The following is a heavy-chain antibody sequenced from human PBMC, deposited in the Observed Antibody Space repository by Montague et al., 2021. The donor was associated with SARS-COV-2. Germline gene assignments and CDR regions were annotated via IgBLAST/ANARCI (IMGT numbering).Heavy chain of an antibody. J-gene: IGHJ4*03. CDR1: GGSISSYY. CDR2: IYYSGST. CDR3: ARESSYARCSSTSCHTAVGFDP. Sequence: SETLSLTCTVSGGSISSYYWSWIRRPPGKGLEWIGYIYYSGSTNYNPSLKSRVTISVDTSKNQFSLKLSSVTAADTAVYYCARESSYARCSSTSCHTAVGFDPWGQGTLVTVSS. D-gene: IGHD2-2*02. V-gene: IGHV4-59*01.